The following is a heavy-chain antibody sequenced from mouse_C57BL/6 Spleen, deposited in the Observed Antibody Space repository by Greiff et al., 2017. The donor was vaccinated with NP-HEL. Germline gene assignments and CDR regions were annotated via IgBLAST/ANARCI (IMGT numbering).Heavy chain of an antibody. CDR1: GYTFTSYW. J-gene: IGHJ2*01. CDR3: ARGATVLGDY. V-gene: IGHV1-69*01. Sequence: QVQLQQPGAELVMPGSSVKLSCKASGYTFTSYWMHWVKQRPGQGLEWIGEIDPSDSYTNYNQKFKGKSTLTVDKSSSTSYMQLSSLTSEDSAVYYCARGATVLGDYWGQGTTLTVSS. CDR2: IDPSDSYT. D-gene: IGHD1-1*01.